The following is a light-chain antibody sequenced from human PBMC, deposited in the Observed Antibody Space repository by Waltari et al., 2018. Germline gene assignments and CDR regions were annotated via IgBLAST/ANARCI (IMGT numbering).Light chain of an antibody. CDR2: RNN. Sequence: QSVLTQPPSASGTPGQRVTISCSGSSSNIGSNYVYWYQQLPGTAPKLLIYRNNQRPSGVPARLSGSKSGTAASLAISGLRSEDEADYYCAAWDDSLSAYYVFGTGTKVTVL. CDR1: SSNIGSNY. CDR3: AAWDDSLSAYYV. J-gene: IGLJ1*01. V-gene: IGLV1-47*01.